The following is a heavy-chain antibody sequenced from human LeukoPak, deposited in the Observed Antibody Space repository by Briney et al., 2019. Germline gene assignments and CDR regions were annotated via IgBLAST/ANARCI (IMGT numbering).Heavy chain of an antibody. CDR1: GFTFSSYS. V-gene: IGHV3-48*04. Sequence: PGGSLRLSCAASGFTFSSYSMNWVRQAPGKGLEWISYISGWDNSIYYGGSVQGRFTISRDDAKNSLYLQMNSLRAEDTAVYYCARDTSSAFDIWGQGTMVTVSS. CDR3: ARDTSSAFDI. J-gene: IGHJ3*02. CDR2: ISGWDNSI.